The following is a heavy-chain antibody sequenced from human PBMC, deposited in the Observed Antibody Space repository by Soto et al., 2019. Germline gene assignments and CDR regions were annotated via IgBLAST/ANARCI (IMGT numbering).Heavy chain of an antibody. CDR3: ASLSWDYYDSSEVYYYGMDV. CDR2: IYPGDSDT. Sequence: PGQSLKISCKGSGYSFTSYWIGWVRQMPGKGLEWMGIIYPGDSDTRYSPSFQGQVTISADKSISTAYLQCSSLKASDTAMYYCASLSWDYYDSSEVYYYGMDVWGQGTTVTVSS. CDR1: GYSFTSYW. D-gene: IGHD3-22*01. J-gene: IGHJ6*02. V-gene: IGHV5-51*01.